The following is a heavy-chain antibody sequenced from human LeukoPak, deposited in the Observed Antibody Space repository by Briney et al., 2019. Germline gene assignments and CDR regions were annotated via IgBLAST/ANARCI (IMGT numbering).Heavy chain of an antibody. CDR2: ISGSGGST. CDR3: AKGPYNWNDGWAVSYYYYYGMDV. J-gene: IGHJ6*02. Sequence: GGSLRLSCAASGFTFSSYAMSWVRQAPGKGLEWVSAISGSGGSTYYADSVKGRFTISRDNSRNTLYLQMNSLRAEDTAVYYCAKGPYNWNDGWAVSYYYYYGMDVWGQGTTVTVSS. D-gene: IGHD1-1*01. CDR1: GFTFSSYA. V-gene: IGHV3-23*01.